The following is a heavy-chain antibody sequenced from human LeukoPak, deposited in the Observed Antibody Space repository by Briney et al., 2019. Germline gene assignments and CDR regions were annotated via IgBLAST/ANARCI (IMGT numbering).Heavy chain of an antibody. D-gene: IGHD3-10*01. CDR3: ARDLSPVVRASPMGY. CDR2: ISDSGGSI. CDR1: GFTFSSYA. J-gene: IGHJ4*02. Sequence: PVGSLRLSCAGSGFTFSSYAMTWVRQAPGKGLQWVSSISDSGGSIYHADSVKGRFTISRDNSKNTLYLQMNSLRAEDTAVYYCARDLSPVVRASPMGYWGQGTPGTVSS. V-gene: IGHV3-23*01.